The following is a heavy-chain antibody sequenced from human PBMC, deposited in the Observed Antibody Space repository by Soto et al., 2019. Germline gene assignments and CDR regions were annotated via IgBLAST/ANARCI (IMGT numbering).Heavy chain of an antibody. CDR2: IKSKADGGTT. CDR3: TSSSSGYRRIDY. V-gene: IGHV3-15*07. J-gene: IGHJ4*02. Sequence: GGSLRLSCAASGLTFSNAWMNWVRQAPGKGLEWVGRIKSKADGGTTDYAASVKGRFTISIDDSKKTVYLQMNSLKTEDTAVYYCTSSSSGYRRIDYWGQGTLVTVSS. D-gene: IGHD3-22*01. CDR1: GLTFSNAW.